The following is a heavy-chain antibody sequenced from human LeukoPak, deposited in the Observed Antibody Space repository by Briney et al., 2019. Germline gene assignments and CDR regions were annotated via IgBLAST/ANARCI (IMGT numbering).Heavy chain of an antibody. CDR1: GFTFSNHA. J-gene: IGHJ4*02. D-gene: IGHD2-2*01. V-gene: IGHV3-33*01. Sequence: GESLRLSCAASGFTFSNHAMHWVRQAPGKALEWVTLVWYDGNRKYYADSVKGRFTISRDNSKNTLYLQMNSLRAEDTAVYYCAHGSMYQLDYWGQGTLVTVSS. CDR3: AHGSMYQLDY. CDR2: VWYDGNRK.